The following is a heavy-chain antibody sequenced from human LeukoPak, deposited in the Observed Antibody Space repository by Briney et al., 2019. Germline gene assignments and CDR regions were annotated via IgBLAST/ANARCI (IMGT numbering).Heavy chain of an antibody. CDR3: ARRPADYYYYYGMDV. CDR1: GYTFTSYA. CDR2: INTNTGNP. V-gene: IGHV7-4-1*02. Sequence: ASVKVSCKASGYTFTSYAMNWVRQAPGQGLEWMGWINTNTGNPTYAQGFTGRFVFSLDTSVSTAYLQISSLKAEDTAVYYCARRPADYYYYYGMDVWGQGTTVTVSS. J-gene: IGHJ6*02. D-gene: IGHD2-2*01.